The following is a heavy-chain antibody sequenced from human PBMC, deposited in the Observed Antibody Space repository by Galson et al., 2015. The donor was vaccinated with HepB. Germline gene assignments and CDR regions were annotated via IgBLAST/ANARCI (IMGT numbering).Heavy chain of an antibody. CDR1: GFTFSSYA. Sequence: SLRLSCAASGFTFSSYAMSWVRQAPGKGLEWVSAISGSGGSTYYADSVKGRFTISRDNSKNTLYLQMNSLRAEDTAVYYCAKMEAAVVGATLAYWGQGTLVTVSS. V-gene: IGHV3-23*01. J-gene: IGHJ4*02. D-gene: IGHD1-26*01. CDR3: AKMEAAVVGATLAY. CDR2: ISGSGGST.